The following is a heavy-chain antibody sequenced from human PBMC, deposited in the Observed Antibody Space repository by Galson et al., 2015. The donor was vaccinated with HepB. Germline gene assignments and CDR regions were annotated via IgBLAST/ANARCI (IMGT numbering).Heavy chain of an antibody. D-gene: IGHD3-3*01. CDR2: IYHSGST. CDR1: GGSISSSNW. V-gene: IGHV4-4*02. Sequence: TLSLTCAVSGGSISSSNWWSWVRQPPGKGLEWIGEIYHSGSTNYNPSLKSRVTISVDKSKNQFSLKLSSVTAADTAVYYCARDLRFLEWLLYAFDIWGQGTMVTVSS. J-gene: IGHJ3*02. CDR3: ARDLRFLEWLLYAFDI.